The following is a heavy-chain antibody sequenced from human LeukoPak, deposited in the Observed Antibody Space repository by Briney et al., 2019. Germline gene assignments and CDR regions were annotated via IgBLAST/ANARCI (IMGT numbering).Heavy chain of an antibody. CDR3: TSSSSWGPYYYYYYGMDV. Sequence: GGSLRNSCTASGYTFGDYAMSWLSQAPGRGLEWVGFIRSKADGGTTEYAASVKGRFTISRDDSKRIAYLQMNSLKTEDTAVYYCTSSSSWGPYYYYYYGMDVWGQGTTVTVSS. CDR2: IRSKADGGTT. V-gene: IGHV3-49*03. D-gene: IGHD6-13*01. J-gene: IGHJ6*02. CDR1: GYTFGDYA.